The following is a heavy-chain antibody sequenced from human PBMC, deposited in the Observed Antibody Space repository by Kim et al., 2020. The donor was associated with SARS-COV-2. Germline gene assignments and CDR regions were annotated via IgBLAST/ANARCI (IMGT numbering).Heavy chain of an antibody. CDR2: IKHSGST. V-gene: IGHV4-34*01. D-gene: IGHD2-2*01. J-gene: IGHJ5*02. CDR3: ASTAAIWDDWFDP. CDR1: GGSFSGYY. Sequence: SETLSLTCAVYGGSFSGYYWSWIRQPPGKGLEWIGEIKHSGSTNYNPSLKSRGTISVDTTKNQFSLKLSSVTAADAPVYYCASTAAIWDDWFDPWGQGTPGTVSS.